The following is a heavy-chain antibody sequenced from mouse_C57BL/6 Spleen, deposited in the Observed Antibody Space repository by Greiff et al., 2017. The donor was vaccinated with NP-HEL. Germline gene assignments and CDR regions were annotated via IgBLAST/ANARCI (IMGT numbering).Heavy chain of an antibody. CDR1: GYTFTSYW. CDR3: ARNYYGGWYFDV. J-gene: IGHJ1*03. Sequence: QVQLQQPGAELVRPGTSVKLSCKASGYTFTSYWMHWVKQWPGQGLEWIGVIDPSDSYTNCNQKFKGKATLTVDTSSSTAYMQLSSLTSEDSAVYYCARNYYGGWYFDVWGTGTTVTVSS. V-gene: IGHV1-59*01. D-gene: IGHD1-1*01. CDR2: IDPSDSYT.